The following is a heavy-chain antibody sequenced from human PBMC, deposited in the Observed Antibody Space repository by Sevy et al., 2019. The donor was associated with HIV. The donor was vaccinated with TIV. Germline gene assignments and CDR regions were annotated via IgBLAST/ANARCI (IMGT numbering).Heavy chain of an antibody. CDR1: GFMFSSYT. Sequence: GGSLRLSCAASGFMFSSYTMNWVRQAPGKGLEWVSSVSRASHDIYYGDSVKGRFTVSRDNAKKSLFLQMNSLRADDTAVYYCATNVAVTSDYGLDVWGQGTTVTVSS. V-gene: IGHV3-21*01. CDR3: ATNVAVTSDYGLDV. J-gene: IGHJ6*02. D-gene: IGHD2-21*02. CDR2: VSRASHDI.